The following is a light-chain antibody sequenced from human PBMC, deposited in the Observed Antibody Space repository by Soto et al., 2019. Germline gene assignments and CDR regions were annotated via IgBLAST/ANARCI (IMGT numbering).Light chain of an antibody. CDR2: DAS. CDR3: QQYDSSWT. V-gene: IGKV1-5*01. CDR1: QSVGYW. Sequence: DIQMTQSPSTLSASVGDRVTITCRASQSVGYWLAWYQQKPGKAHTFLVYDASNLHSGVPARFSGSGSWSEFTLAICSLQPDDFGTYYCQQYDSSWTFRQGTKVEIK. J-gene: IGKJ1*01.